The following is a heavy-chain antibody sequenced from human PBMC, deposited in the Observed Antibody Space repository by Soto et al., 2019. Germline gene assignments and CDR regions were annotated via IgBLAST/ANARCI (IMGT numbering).Heavy chain of an antibody. CDR3: ARHYKDYDILTGYSRPVYFDY. CDR1: GGSISSGGYS. J-gene: IGHJ4*02. CDR2: IYHSGST. V-gene: IGHV4-30-2*02. Sequence: PSETLSLTCAVSGGSISSGGYSWSWIRQPPGKGLEWIGYIYHSGSTYYNPSLKSRVTISVDTSKIQFSLKLSSVTAADTAVYYCARHYKDYDILTGYSRPVYFDYWGQGTLVTVSS. D-gene: IGHD3-9*01.